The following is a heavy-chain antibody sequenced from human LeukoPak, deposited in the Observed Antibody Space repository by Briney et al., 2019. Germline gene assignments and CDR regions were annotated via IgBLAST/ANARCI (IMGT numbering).Heavy chain of an antibody. CDR3: ARDIYGDEDFDY. CDR1: GFTFTIYQ. D-gene: IGHD3-10*01. Sequence: PGSPLRLSCATSGFTFTIYQRNWGSQAPRKGLEWVSYVTSSGDIKTYADPVKGRFNMSRDDDKNSVYLQMNGLRPEDTAVYYCARDIYGDEDFDYWGQGTLVSVSS. V-gene: IGHV3-48*03. CDR2: VTSSGDIK. J-gene: IGHJ4*02.